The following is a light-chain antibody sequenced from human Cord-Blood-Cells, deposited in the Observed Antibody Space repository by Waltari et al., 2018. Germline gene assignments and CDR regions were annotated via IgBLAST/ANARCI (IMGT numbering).Light chain of an antibody. CDR2: DVS. CDR1: SSDVGGYNY. Sequence: QVALTQPSSVSGSPGQSISIPCPGTSSDVGGYNYVSWYQQPPGKAPKLMIYDVSNRPSGVSNRFSGSKSGNTASLTISGLQAEDEADYYCSSYTSSSTLVVFGGGTKLTVL. J-gene: IGLJ2*01. V-gene: IGLV2-14*01. CDR3: SSYTSSSTLVV.